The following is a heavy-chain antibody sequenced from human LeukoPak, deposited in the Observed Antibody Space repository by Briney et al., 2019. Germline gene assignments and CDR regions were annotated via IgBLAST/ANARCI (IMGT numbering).Heavy chain of an antibody. CDR3: ARDGDPSGSYFDF. CDR2: INPNSGGT. V-gene: IGHV1-2*02. J-gene: IGHJ4*02. Sequence: ASVKVSCKASGYTFTGYYMHWVRQAPGQGLEWMGWINPNSGGTNYTQKFQGRVTMNRDTSISTAYMELSRLRSDDTAVYYCARDGDPSGSYFDFWGQGTVVTVSS. CDR1: GYTFTGYY. D-gene: IGHD1-26*01.